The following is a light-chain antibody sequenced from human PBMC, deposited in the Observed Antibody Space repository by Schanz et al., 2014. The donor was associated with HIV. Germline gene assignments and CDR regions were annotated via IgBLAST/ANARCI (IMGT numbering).Light chain of an antibody. J-gene: IGKJ2*01. Sequence: DIQMTQSPSSLSASVGDRVTITCQASHDISNYLNWYQQKPGKAPKLLIYKASGLQSGVPSRFSGSGSGTDFTLTISSLQPDDLATYYCQQYTKYSPFTFGQGTKVEI. CDR3: QQYTKYSPFT. V-gene: IGKV1-5*03. CDR2: KAS. CDR1: HDISNY.